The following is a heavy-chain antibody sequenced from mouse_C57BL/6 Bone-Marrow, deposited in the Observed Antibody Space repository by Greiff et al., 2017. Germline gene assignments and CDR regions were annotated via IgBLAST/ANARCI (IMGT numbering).Heavy chain of an antibody. D-gene: IGHD2-4*01. CDR2: IYPGSGGT. V-gene: IGHV1-55*01. CDR3: AGVYYDPMDY. Sequence: QVQLKQPGAELVKPGASVKMSCKASGYTFTSYWITWVKQRPGQGLEWIGDIYPGSGGTNYNEKFKSKATLTVDTSSSTAYMQLSSLTSEDSAVXYCAGVYYDPMDYWGQGTSVTVSS. J-gene: IGHJ4*01. CDR1: GYTFTSYW.